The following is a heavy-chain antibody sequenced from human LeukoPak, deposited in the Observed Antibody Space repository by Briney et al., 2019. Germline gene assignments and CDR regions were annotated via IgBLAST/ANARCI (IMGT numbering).Heavy chain of an antibody. CDR3: ATDLSVRTIFGVARTFH. D-gene: IGHD3-3*01. V-gene: IGHV1-2*02. Sequence: GASVKVSCKASGYTFTGYYMHWVRQAPGQGLEWMGWINPNSGGTNYAQKFQGRVTMTRDTSISTAYMELSRLRSDDTAIYYCATDLSVRTIFGVARTFHWGQGTLVTVSS. CDR2: INPNSGGT. CDR1: GYTFTGYY. J-gene: IGHJ4*02.